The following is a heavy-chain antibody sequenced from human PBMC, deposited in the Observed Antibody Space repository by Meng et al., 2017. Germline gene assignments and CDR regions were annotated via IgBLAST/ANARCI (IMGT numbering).Heavy chain of an antibody. CDR3: ARDIAAAGTFDY. J-gene: IGHJ4*02. Sequence: GGSLRLSCAASGFTFSSYEMNWVRQAPGKGLEWVSYISSSGSTIYYADSVKGRFTISRDNAKNSLYLQMNSLRAEDTAVYYRARDIAAAGTFDYWGQGTLVTVSS. D-gene: IGHD6-13*01. CDR2: ISSSGSTI. V-gene: IGHV3-48*03. CDR1: GFTFSSYE.